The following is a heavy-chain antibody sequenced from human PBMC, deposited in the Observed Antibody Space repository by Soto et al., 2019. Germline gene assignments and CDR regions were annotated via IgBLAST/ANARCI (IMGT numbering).Heavy chain of an antibody. V-gene: IGHV3-23*01. CDR2: ISGSGGST. D-gene: IGHD2-8*01. Sequence: HPGGSLRLSCAASGFTFSSYAMSWVRQAPGKGLEWVSAISGSGGSTYYADSVKGRFTISRDNSKNTLYLQMNSSVTAADTAVYYCARGDIVLMLYEAFDYWGQGTLVTVSS. CDR3: ARGDIVLMLYEAFDY. J-gene: IGHJ4*02. CDR1: GFTFSSYA.